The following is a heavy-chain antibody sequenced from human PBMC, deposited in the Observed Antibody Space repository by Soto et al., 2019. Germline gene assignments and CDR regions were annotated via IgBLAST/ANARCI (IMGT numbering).Heavy chain of an antibody. CDR3: ARHVYAGHSRYYFDS. J-gene: IGHJ4*02. CDR1: GDSISSSDSY. CDR2: INSSGRT. V-gene: IGHV4-30-4*01. Sequence: SETLSLTCSVSGDSISSSDSYWSLIRQAPGKGLEWIGYINSSGRTYYKPSLKSRVSISIDTSRDQFSLKLSSVTAADTAVYYCARHVYAGHSRYYFDSWGQGTLVTVSS. D-gene: IGHD3-16*01.